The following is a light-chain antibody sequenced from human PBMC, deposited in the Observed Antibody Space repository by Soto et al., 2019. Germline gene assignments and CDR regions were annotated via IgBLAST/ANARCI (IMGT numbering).Light chain of an antibody. Sequence: QSALTQPASVSGSLGQSITISCTGTTSDVGYYNYVSWYQQHPVKAPKLMIYEVSNRPSGVSNRFSGSKSGNTASLTISGLQAEDEGDYYCSSYTSGTTLVVFGGGTKVTVL. CDR1: TSDVGYYNY. CDR3: SSYTSGTTLVV. J-gene: IGLJ2*01. V-gene: IGLV2-14*01. CDR2: EVS.